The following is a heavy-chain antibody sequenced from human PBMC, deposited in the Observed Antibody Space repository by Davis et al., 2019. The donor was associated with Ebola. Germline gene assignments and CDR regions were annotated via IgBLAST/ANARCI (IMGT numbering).Heavy chain of an antibody. J-gene: IGHJ2*01. V-gene: IGHV3-74*01. D-gene: IGHD1-14*01. CDR2: INSDGSST. CDR1: GFTFRNYW. CDR3: ARTGTSYYWYFDL. Sequence: SLKISCAASGFTFRNYWMSWVRQAPGNGLVWVSRINSDGSSTSYADSVKGRFTISRDNAKNTLYLQMNSLRAEDTAVYYCARTGTSYYWYFDLWGRGTLVTVSS.